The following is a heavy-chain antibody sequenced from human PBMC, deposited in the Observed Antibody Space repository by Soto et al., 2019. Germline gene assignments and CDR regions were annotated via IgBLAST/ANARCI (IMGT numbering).Heavy chain of an antibody. CDR3: ARGSYSSSWYLHYYGMDV. D-gene: IGHD6-13*01. CDR1: GGSISSYY. J-gene: IGHJ6*02. Sequence: SETLSLTCTVSGGSISSYYWSWIRQPPGKVLEWIGYIYYSGSTNYNPSLKSRVTISVDTSKNQFSLKLSSVTAAGTAVYYCARGSYSSSWYLHYYGMDVWGQGTTVTVSS. V-gene: IGHV4-59*01. CDR2: IYYSGST.